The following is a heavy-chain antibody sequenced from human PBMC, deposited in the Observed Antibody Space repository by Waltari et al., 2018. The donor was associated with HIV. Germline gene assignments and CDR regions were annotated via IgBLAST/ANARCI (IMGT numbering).Heavy chain of an antibody. Sequence: QVQLQESGPGLVKPSETLSLPCTVSGGSLSYYYWSWIRHPPGKGLEWIGYIYYSGSTAYNPSLKSRVSISVDTSKNQFALKLSSVTAADTAVYYCARDHKYAAGLPDSWGQGTLVTVSS. D-gene: IGHD3-10*01. CDR1: GGSLSYYY. V-gene: IGHV4-59*01. CDR2: IYYSGST. J-gene: IGHJ4*02. CDR3: ARDHKYAAGLPDS.